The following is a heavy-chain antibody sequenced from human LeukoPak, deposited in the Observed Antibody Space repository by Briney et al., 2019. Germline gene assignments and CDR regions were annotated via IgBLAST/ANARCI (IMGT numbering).Heavy chain of an antibody. J-gene: IGHJ5*02. CDR2: IYGSGNT. CDR1: GGSIISNNFY. V-gene: IGHV4-61*02. Sequence: SETLSLTCTVSGGSIISNNFYWSWIRQPAGKGLEWIGRIYGSGNTNYSPSLRSRVTISTDTSKNQFSLNLNSVTAADTAVYFCARGWGSTSSNYFDPWGRGTLVTVSS. CDR3: ARGWGSTSSNYFDP. D-gene: IGHD2/OR15-2a*01.